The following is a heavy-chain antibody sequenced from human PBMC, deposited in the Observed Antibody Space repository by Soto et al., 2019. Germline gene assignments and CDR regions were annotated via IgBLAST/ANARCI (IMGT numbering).Heavy chain of an antibody. CDR2: INYNGGTT. V-gene: IGHV3-64D*06. CDR1: GFPFSNHA. D-gene: IGHD6-6*01. J-gene: IGHJ4*02. CDR3: VAWGGIGARNLDH. Sequence: GGSLRLSCSASGFPFSNHAMHWVRQAPGKGLEYVSAINYNGGTTYYVDSVKGRFTISRDNSKNTLYLQMSSLKVEDTAMYHCVAWGGIGARNLDHWGQGTLVTVSS.